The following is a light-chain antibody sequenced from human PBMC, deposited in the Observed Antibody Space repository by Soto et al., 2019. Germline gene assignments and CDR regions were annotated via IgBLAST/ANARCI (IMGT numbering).Light chain of an antibody. CDR2: DAS. V-gene: IGKV1-5*01. J-gene: IGKJ1*01. CDR1: QSISSW. CDR3: QQYNSPTTWT. Sequence: DIQMTQSPSTLSASVGDRVTITCRASQSISSWLAWYQQKPGKAPKLLIYDASSLESGVPSRFSGSGSGTEFPLTISSLQPDDFATYYRQQYNSPTTWTFGQGTKVEIK.